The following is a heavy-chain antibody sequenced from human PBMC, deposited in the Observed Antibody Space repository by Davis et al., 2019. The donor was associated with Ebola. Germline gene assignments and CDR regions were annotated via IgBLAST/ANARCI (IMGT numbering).Heavy chain of an antibody. V-gene: IGHV3-23*01. D-gene: IGHD3-16*01. CDR1: GFTFSSHV. Sequence: GESLKISCAASGFTFSSHVMSWVRQAPGKGLEWVSAISGSGSSTYDADSLKGRFTISRDNSRNTLDLQMNSLRAEDSAVYYCAREGETWGTSQMDVWGKGTTVTVSS. J-gene: IGHJ6*04. CDR2: ISGSGSST. CDR3: AREGETWGTSQMDV.